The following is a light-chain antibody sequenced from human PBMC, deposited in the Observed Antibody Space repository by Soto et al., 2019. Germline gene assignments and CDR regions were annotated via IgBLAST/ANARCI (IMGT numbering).Light chain of an antibody. Sequence: QFALTQPPSASGSPGQSVTISCTGTSSDVGGYNYVSWYQQHPGKAPKLMIYEVSKRPSGVPDRFSGSKSGNTASLTVSGLQAEDEADYYCSSYAGSKYVFGTGTKATVL. CDR1: SSDVGGYNY. CDR3: SSYAGSKYV. CDR2: EVS. V-gene: IGLV2-8*01. J-gene: IGLJ1*01.